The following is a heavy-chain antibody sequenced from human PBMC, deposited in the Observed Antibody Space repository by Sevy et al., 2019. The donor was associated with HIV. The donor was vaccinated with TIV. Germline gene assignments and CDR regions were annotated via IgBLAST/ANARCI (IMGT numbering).Heavy chain of an antibody. CDR1: DGSFSGYY. V-gene: IGHV4-34*01. J-gene: IGHJ5*02. Sequence: SETLSLTCAVHDGSFSGYYWNWIRQLPGKGLEWIGEINESGITNYNPSLKSRVTISVDTSKKEYSLKLNSVTAADTAVYCCARSPPVVVVPGAPSWFDPWGQGTLVTVSS. CDR3: ARSPPVVVVPGAPSWFDP. D-gene: IGHD2-2*01. CDR2: INESGIT.